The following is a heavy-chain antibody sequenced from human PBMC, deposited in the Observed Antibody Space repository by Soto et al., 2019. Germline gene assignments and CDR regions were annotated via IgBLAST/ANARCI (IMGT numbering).Heavy chain of an antibody. Sequence: GGSLRLSCAASGFTFSNAWMSWVRQAPGKGLEWVGRIKSKTDGGTTDYAAPVKGRFTISRDDSKNTLYLQMNSLKTEDTAVYYCKSPGFWSGYYTDYWGQGTLVTVSS. J-gene: IGHJ4*02. D-gene: IGHD3-3*01. CDR1: GFTFSNAW. CDR3: KSPGFWSGYYTDY. V-gene: IGHV3-15*01. CDR2: IKSKTDGGTT.